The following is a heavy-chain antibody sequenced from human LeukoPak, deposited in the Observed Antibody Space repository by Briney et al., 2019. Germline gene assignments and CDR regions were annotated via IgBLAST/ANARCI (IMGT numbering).Heavy chain of an antibody. V-gene: IGHV3-23*01. CDR2: ISGSGTNT. CDR3: AKEYYGGWGDD. Sequence: GGSLRLSCAASGFTFSSSAMTWVRQAPGQGLEWVSSISGSGTNTYYADSVKGRFTISRDNSKSTLYLQANSLRAEDTALYYCAKEYYGGWGDDWGQGTLVTVSS. J-gene: IGHJ4*02. D-gene: IGHD4-23*01. CDR1: GFTFSSSA.